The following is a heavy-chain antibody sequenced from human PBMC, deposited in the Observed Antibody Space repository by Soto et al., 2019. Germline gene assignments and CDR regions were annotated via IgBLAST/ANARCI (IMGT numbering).Heavy chain of an antibody. J-gene: IGHJ6*02. CDR1: GGSISSGGYY. CDR2: IYYSGST. CDR3: AREYYDFWSGYPATWYYGMDV. Sequence: SETLSLTCTVSGGSISSGGYYWIWIRHHPGKGLEWIGYIYYSGSTYYNPSLKSRVTISVDTSKNQFSLKLSSVTAADTAVYYCAREYYDFWSGYPATWYYGMDVWGQGTTVTVSS. V-gene: IGHV4-31*03. D-gene: IGHD3-3*01.